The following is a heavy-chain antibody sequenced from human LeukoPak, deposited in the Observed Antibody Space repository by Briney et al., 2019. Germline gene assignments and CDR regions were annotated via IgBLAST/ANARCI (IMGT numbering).Heavy chain of an antibody. D-gene: IGHD1-1*01. J-gene: IGHJ4*02. CDR2: IEIDSGNP. Sequence: GGSLRLFCRASGFPFIEYRMKWVRQAPGKGLEWISYIEIDSGNPKYADSVRGRFTISADKAKNSLYLQMNSLRVEDTAVYYCARDHNYAFDNWGQGTLVSVAS. CDR3: ARDHNYAFDN. V-gene: IGHV3-48*01. CDR1: GFPFIEYR.